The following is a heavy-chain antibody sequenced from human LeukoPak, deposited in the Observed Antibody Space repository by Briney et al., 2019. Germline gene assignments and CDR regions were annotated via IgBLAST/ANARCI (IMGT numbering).Heavy chain of an antibody. CDR2: IYYSGST. CDR3: ARRTKAVAGTRPFDY. Sequence: SETLSLTCTVSGGSISSYYWSWIRQPPGKGLEWIGYIYYSGSTNYNPSLKSRVTISVDTSKNQFSLKLSSVTAADTAVYYCARRTKAVAGTRPFDYWGQGTLVTVSS. J-gene: IGHJ4*02. D-gene: IGHD6-19*01. V-gene: IGHV4-59*12. CDR1: GGSISSYY.